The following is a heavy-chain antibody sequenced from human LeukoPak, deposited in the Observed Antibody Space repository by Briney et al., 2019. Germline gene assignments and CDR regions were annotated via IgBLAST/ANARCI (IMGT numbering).Heavy chain of an antibody. V-gene: IGHV3-21*01. CDR3: ARAAAATSRDF. Sequence: GGSLRLSCAASRFTFSTYSMNWVRQAPGKGLEWVSFISTSSSYIYYADSVKGRFTIPRDNARNSLYLQMNSLRAEDTAVYYCARAAAATSRDFWGQGTLVTVSS. CDR2: ISTSSSYI. CDR1: RFTFSTYS. D-gene: IGHD6-13*01. J-gene: IGHJ4*02.